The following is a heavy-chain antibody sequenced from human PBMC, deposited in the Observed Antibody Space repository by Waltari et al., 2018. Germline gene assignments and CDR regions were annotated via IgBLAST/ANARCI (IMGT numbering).Heavy chain of an antibody. CDR2: ISYDGSNK. D-gene: IGHD3-22*01. J-gene: IGHJ4*02. CDR1: GFTFSSYG. V-gene: IGHV3-30*18. CDR3: AKHDSSGFADY. Sequence: QVQLVESGGGVVQPGRSLRLSCAASGFTFSSYGMHWVRQAPGKGLECVAVISYDGSNKYYADSVKGRFTISRDNSKNTLYLQMNSLRAEDTAVYYCAKHDSSGFADYWGQGTLVTVSS.